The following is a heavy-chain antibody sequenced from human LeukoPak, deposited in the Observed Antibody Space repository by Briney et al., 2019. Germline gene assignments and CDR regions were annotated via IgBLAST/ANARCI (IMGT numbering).Heavy chain of an antibody. V-gene: IGHV3-30*02. CDR2: IRYDGSNK. CDR1: GFTFSSYG. Sequence: GGSLRLSCAASGFTFSSYGMHWVRQAPGKGLEWVAFIRYDGSNKYYADSVKGRFTISRDNSKNTLYLQMNSLRAEDTAVYYCATSHGLWFGEAFFGYWGQGTLVTVSS. D-gene: IGHD3-10*01. J-gene: IGHJ4*02. CDR3: ATSHGLWFGEAFFGY.